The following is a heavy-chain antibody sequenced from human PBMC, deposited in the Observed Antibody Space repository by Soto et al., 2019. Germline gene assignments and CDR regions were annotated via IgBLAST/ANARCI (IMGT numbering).Heavy chain of an antibody. V-gene: IGHV1-3*01. CDR2: INAGNGNT. Sequence: EASVKVSCKASGYTFTSYAMHWVRQAPGQRLEWMGWINAGNGNTKYSQKFQGRVTITRDTSASTAYMELSSLRSEDTAVYYCARAYNWNDYDYWGQGTLVTVSS. J-gene: IGHJ4*02. CDR1: GYTFTSYA. D-gene: IGHD1-20*01. CDR3: ARAYNWNDYDY.